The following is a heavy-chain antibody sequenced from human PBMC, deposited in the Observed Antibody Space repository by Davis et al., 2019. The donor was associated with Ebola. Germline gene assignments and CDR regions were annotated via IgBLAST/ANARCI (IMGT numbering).Heavy chain of an antibody. CDR2: IYYTGST. V-gene: IGHV4-59*01. CDR3: ARARVYYDSSGYYRYFDY. Sequence: SETLSLTCTVSGSAISTYYWSWIRQPPGKVLEWIGYIYYTGSTNYNPSLKSRVTKSVDTSKNQFSLKLSSVTAADTAVYYCARARVYYDSSGYYRYFDYWGQGTLVTVSS. CDR1: GSAISTYY. J-gene: IGHJ4*02. D-gene: IGHD3-22*01.